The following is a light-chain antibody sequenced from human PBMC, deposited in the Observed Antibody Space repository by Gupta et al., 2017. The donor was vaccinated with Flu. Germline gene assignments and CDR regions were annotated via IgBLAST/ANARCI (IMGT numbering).Light chain of an antibody. V-gene: IGKV1-33*01. Sequence: PSSLSASVGDRVTITCQASQDITNYLNWYQQKPGKAPKLLIYDASNMETGVPSRFSGSGSGTDFSFTISSLQPEDTATYYCQQYDNLPLTFGGGTKVEIK. J-gene: IGKJ4*01. CDR2: DAS. CDR3: QQYDNLPLT. CDR1: QDITNY.